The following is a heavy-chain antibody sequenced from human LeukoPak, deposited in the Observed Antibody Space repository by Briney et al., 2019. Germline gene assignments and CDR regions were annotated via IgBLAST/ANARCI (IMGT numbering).Heavy chain of an antibody. D-gene: IGHD4/OR15-4a*01. CDR2: INPNSGGT. Sequence: ASVKVSCKASGYTFTGYYMHWVRQAPGQGLEWMGWINPNSGGTNYAQKFQGRVTMTRDTSISTAYMEPSRLRSDDTAVYYCARDTGPLGAGWFDPWGQGTLVTVSS. J-gene: IGHJ5*02. CDR3: ARDTGPLGAGWFDP. CDR1: GYTFTGYY. V-gene: IGHV1-2*02.